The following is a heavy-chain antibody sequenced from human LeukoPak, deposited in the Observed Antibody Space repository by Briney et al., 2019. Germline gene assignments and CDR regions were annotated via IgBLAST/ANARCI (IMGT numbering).Heavy chain of an antibody. J-gene: IGHJ4*02. Sequence: GGSLRLSCAASGFPFTSYWMVWVRQAPGKGLEWVANINDDGSEKNYLESLKGRFTISRDNASNSVSLHMTALRAEDTAIYYCGRIFNIWGTFRNTWGQGTQVTVSS. CDR3: GRIFNIWGTFRNT. V-gene: IGHV3-7*01. CDR1: GFPFTSYW. D-gene: IGHD3-16*02. CDR2: INDDGSEK.